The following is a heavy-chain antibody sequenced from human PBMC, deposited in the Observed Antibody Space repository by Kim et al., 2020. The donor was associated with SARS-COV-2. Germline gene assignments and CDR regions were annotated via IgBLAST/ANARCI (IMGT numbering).Heavy chain of an antibody. Sequence: SVKVSCKASGGTFSSYAISWVRQAPGQGLEWMGGIIPIFGTANYAQKFQGRVTITADESTSTAYMELSSLRSEDTAVYYCARPRRAYGSGSYMEARFDYWGQGTLVTVSS. D-gene: IGHD3-10*01. CDR2: IIPIFGTA. CDR1: GGTFSSYA. CDR3: ARPRRAYGSGSYMEARFDY. V-gene: IGHV1-69*13. J-gene: IGHJ4*02.